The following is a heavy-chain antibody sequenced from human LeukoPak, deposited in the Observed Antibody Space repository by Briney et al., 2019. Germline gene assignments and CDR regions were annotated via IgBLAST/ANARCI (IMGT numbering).Heavy chain of an antibody. Sequence: KASETLSLTCAVYGGSFSGYYWSWIRQPPGKGLEWIGEINHSGSTNYNPSLKSRVTISVDTSKNRFSLKLSSVTAADTAVYYCARKRYYGDYVLMGAFDIWGQGTMVTVSS. D-gene: IGHD4-17*01. J-gene: IGHJ3*02. V-gene: IGHV4-34*01. CDR1: GGSFSGYY. CDR2: INHSGST. CDR3: ARKRYYGDYVLMGAFDI.